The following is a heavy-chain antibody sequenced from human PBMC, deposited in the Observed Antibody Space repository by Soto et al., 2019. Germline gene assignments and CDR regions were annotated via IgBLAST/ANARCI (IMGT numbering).Heavy chain of an antibody. CDR3: ASGYSYGFYYYYGMDV. D-gene: IGHD5-18*01. CDR1: GGSISSGDYY. CDR2: IYYSGST. Sequence: SETLSLTCTVSGGSISSGDYYWSWIRQPPGKGLEWIGYIYYSGSTYYNPSLKSRVTISVDTSKNQSSLKLSSVTAADTAVYYCASGYSYGFYYYYGMDVWGQGTTVTVSS. V-gene: IGHV4-30-4*01. J-gene: IGHJ6*02.